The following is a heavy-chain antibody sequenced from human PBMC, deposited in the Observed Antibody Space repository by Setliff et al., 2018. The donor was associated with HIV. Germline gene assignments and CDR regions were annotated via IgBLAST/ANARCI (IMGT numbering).Heavy chain of an antibody. CDR2: IYPGDSDT. CDR1: GYKFSSYW. J-gene: IGHJ6*03. V-gene: IGHV5-51*01. CDR3: ARLPNAATYQSYYMDV. D-gene: IGHD2-15*01. Sequence: GESLKISCKGSGYKFSSYWIGWVRQMPRKGLEWMGIIYPGDSDTRYSPSFQGQVTISADKSTNTAYLQWTGLKASDTAMYYCARLPNAATYQSYYMDVWGEGTTVTVSS.